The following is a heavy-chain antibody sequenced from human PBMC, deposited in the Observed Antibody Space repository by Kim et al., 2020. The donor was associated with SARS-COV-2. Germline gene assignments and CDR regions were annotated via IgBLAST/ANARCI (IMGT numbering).Heavy chain of an antibody. D-gene: IGHD3-3*01. Sequence: SETLSLTCTVSGGSISSYYWSWIRQPPGKGLEWIGYIYYSGSTNYNPSLKSRVTISVDTSKNQFSLKLSSVTAADTAVYYCASLGLGFLGSMDVWGQGTTVTVSS. CDR2: IYYSGST. CDR3: ASLGLGFLGSMDV. V-gene: IGHV4-59*08. CDR1: GGSISSYY. J-gene: IGHJ6*02.